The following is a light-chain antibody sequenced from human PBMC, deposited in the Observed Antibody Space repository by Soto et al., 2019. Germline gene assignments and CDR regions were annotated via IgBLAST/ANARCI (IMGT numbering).Light chain of an antibody. J-gene: IGKJ1*01. CDR1: QSIKTW. Sequence: DIQMTQSPSTLSASVGDRVTITCRASQSIKTWLAWYQQKPGRAPKLLIYDVSTLESGVPSRFIGSGFGTEFTLTIGSLQPDDFATYYCQQYNDYSWTFGQGTKVDI. V-gene: IGKV1-5*01. CDR3: QQYNDYSWT. CDR2: DVS.